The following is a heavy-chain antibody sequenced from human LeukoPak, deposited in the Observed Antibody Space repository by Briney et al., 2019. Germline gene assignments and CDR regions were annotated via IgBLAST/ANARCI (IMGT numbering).Heavy chain of an antibody. Sequence: PGGSLRLSCAASGFTVSSNYMSWVRQAPGKGLEWVSVIYSGGSTYYADSVKGRFTISRDNSKNTLYLQMNSLRAEDTAVYYCAATSIAAAGTFDYWGQGTLVTVSS. J-gene: IGHJ4*02. CDR1: GFTVSSNY. V-gene: IGHV3-53*01. D-gene: IGHD6-13*01. CDR2: IYSGGST. CDR3: AATSIAAAGTFDY.